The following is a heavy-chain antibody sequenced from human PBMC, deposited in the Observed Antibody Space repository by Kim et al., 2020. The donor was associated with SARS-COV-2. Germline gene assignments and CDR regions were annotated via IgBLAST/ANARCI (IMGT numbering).Heavy chain of an antibody. J-gene: IGHJ4*02. V-gene: IGHV4-39*01. Sequence: YTPSLKSRVTISVDTSKNQFSLKLSSVTAADTAVYYCARRIAVAGSYFDYWGQGTLVTVSS. CDR3: ARRIAVAGSYFDY. D-gene: IGHD6-19*01.